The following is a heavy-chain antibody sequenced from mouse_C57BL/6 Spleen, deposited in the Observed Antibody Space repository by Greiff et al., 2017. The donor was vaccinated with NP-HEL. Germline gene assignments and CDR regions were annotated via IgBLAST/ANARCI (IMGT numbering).Heavy chain of an antibody. V-gene: IGHV5-6*01. D-gene: IGHD2-4*01. CDR3: ARDYDYDVYAMDY. J-gene: IGHJ4*01. Sequence: EVKLVESGGDLVKPGGSLKLSCAASGFTFSSYGMSWVRQTPDKRLEWVATISSGGSYTYYPDSVKGRFTISRDNAKNTLYLQMSSLKSEDTAMYYCARDYDYDVYAMDYWGQGTSVTVSS. CDR1: GFTFSSYG. CDR2: ISSGGSYT.